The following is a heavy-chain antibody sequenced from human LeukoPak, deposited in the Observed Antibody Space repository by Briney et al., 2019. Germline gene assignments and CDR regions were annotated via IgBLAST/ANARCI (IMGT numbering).Heavy chain of an antibody. J-gene: IGHJ4*02. CDR2: INPNSGGT. Sequence: ASVKVSCKASGYTFTGYYMHWVRQAPGQGLEWMGWINPNSGGTNYAQKFQGRVTMTRNTSISTAYMELSSLRSEDTAVYYCARGKAGIAVDYWGQGTLVTVSS. CDR1: GYTFTGYY. V-gene: IGHV1-2*02. CDR3: ARGKAGIAVDY. D-gene: IGHD6-19*01.